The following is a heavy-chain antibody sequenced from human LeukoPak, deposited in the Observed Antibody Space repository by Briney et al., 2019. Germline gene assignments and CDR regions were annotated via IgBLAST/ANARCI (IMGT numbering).Heavy chain of an antibody. CDR2: IYHSGST. CDR1: GGSINSSNW. V-gene: IGHV4-4*02. J-gene: IGHJ4*02. Sequence: SETLSLTCAVSGGSINSSNWWSWVRQPPGKGLEWIGEIYHSGSTNYNPSLASRVTVSVDTSKNQFSLNLTSVTAADTAVYFCARGIVYGSGSYYKAYYFDSWGREPWSPSPQ. CDR3: ARGIVYGSGSYYKAYYFDS. D-gene: IGHD3-10*01.